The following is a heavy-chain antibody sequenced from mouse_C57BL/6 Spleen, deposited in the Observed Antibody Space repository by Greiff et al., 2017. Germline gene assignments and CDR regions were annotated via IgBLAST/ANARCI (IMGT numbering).Heavy chain of an antibody. Sequence: QVQLQQSGAELVRPGTSVKVSCKASGYAFTNYLIEWVKQRPGQGLEWIGVIIPGSGGTNYNEKFKGKATLTADKSSSTAYMQLSSLTSEDSAVYFCARGDYERDYYFDYWGQGTTLTVSS. J-gene: IGHJ2*01. CDR3: ARGDYERDYYFDY. CDR2: IIPGSGGT. V-gene: IGHV1-54*01. D-gene: IGHD2-4*01. CDR1: GYAFTNYL.